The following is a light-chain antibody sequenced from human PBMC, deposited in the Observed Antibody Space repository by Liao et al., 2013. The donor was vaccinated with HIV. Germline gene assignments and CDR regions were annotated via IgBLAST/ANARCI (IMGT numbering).Light chain of an antibody. Sequence: SYELTQPSSVSVFPGQAAKITCSGDVLAKKYARWLQQKPGQAPVVVIYRDTERPSGIPERFFGSTSGTSVTLTISGAQVEDEADYYCYCAADTNRVFGGGTKLTVL. CDR3: YCAADTNRV. J-gene: IGLJ3*02. CDR2: RDT. CDR1: VLAKKY. V-gene: IGLV3-27*01.